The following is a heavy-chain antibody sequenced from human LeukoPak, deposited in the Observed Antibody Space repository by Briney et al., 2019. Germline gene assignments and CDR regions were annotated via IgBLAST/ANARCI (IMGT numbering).Heavy chain of an antibody. CDR1: GFTFSSYE. J-gene: IGHJ4*02. CDR3: ARGDSGSFRY. CDR2: ISSSGSTI. D-gene: IGHD1-26*01. Sequence: GGSLRLSCAASGFTFSSYEMNWVRQAPGKGLEWVSYISSSGSTIYYADSVKGRFTISTDNAKNSLYLQMNSLRAEDTAVYYWARGDSGSFRYCGQRTLVTVSS. V-gene: IGHV3-48*03.